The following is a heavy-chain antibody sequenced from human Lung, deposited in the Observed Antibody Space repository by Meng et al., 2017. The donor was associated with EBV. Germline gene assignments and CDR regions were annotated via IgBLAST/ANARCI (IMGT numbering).Heavy chain of an antibody. V-gene: IGHV3-21*01. J-gene: IGHJ1*01. CDR3: ARMYSGSYYGYFQH. CDR2: ISSSSSYI. D-gene: IGHD1-26*01. CDR1: GFTFSSYS. Sequence: EVQLVECGGGLVKPGGWLRRSCAASGFTFSSYSMNWVRQAPGKGLEWVSSISSSSSYIYYADSVKGRLTISRDNAKNSLYLQMNSLRAEDTAVYYCARMYSGSYYGYFQHWGQGTLVTVSS.